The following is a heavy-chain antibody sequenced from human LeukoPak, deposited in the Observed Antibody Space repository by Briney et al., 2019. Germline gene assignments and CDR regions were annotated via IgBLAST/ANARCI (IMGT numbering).Heavy chain of an antibody. J-gene: IGHJ4*02. CDR3: ARVIAARPGVPDY. CDR2: INHSGST. Sequence: SETLSLTCAVYGGSFSGYYWSWIRQPPGKGLEWIGEINHSGSTNYNPSLKSRVTISVDTSKNQFSLKLSSVTAADTAVYYCARVIAARPGVPDYWGQGTPVTVSS. CDR1: GGSFSGYY. D-gene: IGHD6-6*01. V-gene: IGHV4-34*01.